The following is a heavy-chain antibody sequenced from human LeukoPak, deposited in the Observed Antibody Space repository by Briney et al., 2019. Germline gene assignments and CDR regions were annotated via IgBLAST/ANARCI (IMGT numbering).Heavy chain of an antibody. D-gene: IGHD3-22*01. V-gene: IGHV4-4*02. CDR2: IYHSGST. CDR1: GGSISSSNW. J-gene: IGHJ3*02. CDR3: ARDSNYDSSGRDAFDI. Sequence: SGTLSLTCAVSGGSISSSNWWSWVRQPPGKGLEWIGEIYHSGSTNYNPSLKSRVTISVDKSKNQFSLKLSSVTAADTAVYYCARDSNYDSSGRDAFDIWGQGTMVTVSS.